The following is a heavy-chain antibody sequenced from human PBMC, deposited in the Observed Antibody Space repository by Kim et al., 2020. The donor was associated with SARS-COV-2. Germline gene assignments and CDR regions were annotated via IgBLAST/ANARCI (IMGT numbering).Heavy chain of an antibody. CDR1: GYTFTSYG. D-gene: IGHD3-3*01. CDR2: ISAYNGNT. CDR3: ARGVGDFWSGYYTTNYYYYGMDV. Sequence: ASVKVSCKASGYTFTSYGISWVRQAPGQGLEWMGWISAYNGNTNYAQKLQGRVTMTTDTSTSTAYMELRSLRSDDTAVYYCARGVGDFWSGYYTTNYYYYGMDVWGQGTTVTVSS. V-gene: IGHV1-18*01. J-gene: IGHJ6*02.